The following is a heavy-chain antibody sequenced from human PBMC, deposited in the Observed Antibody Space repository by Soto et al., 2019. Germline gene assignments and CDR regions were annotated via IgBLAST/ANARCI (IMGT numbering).Heavy chain of an antibody. V-gene: IGHV1-58*01. CDR1: GFTFTSSA. Sequence: SVKVSCKASGFTFTSSAVQWVRQARGQRLEWIGWIDVVSGNTNYAQKFQERVTITRDMSTSTAYMELSSPTSENTAVNYTAAAPPYYDIWSGYLPWFDPWGQGTLVTVSS. D-gene: IGHD3-3*01. CDR3: AAAPPYYDIWSGYLPWFDP. J-gene: IGHJ5*02. CDR2: IDVVSGNT.